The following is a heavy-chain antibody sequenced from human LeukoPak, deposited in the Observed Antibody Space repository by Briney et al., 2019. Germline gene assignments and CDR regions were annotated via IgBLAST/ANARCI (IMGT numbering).Heavy chain of an antibody. CDR3: ASELRFLEWLSSYYFDY. J-gene: IGHJ4*02. Sequence: SGTLSLTCAVSGGSISSSNWWSWVRQPPGKGLEWIGEIYHSGSTNYNPSLKSRVTISVDTSKNQFSLKLSSVTAADTAVYYCASELRFLEWLSSYYFDYWGQGTLVTVSS. D-gene: IGHD3-3*01. CDR2: IYHSGST. CDR1: GGSISSSNW. V-gene: IGHV4-4*02.